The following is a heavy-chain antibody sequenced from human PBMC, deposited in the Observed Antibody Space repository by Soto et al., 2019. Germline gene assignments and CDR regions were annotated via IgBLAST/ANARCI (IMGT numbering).Heavy chain of an antibody. CDR1: GFTFSSYS. J-gene: IGHJ6*02. D-gene: IGHD3-3*01. Sequence: GGSLRLSCAASGFTFSSYSMTWLSQEPWKGLEWVSTITSSSGYIYYADSVKGRFTISRDNAKNSLYLQMNSLRAEDTAVYYCAREAEFGVVINYYYYDGLDVWGQATTVTVSS. CDR2: ITSSSGYI. V-gene: IGHV3-21*01. CDR3: AREAEFGVVINYYYYDGLDV.